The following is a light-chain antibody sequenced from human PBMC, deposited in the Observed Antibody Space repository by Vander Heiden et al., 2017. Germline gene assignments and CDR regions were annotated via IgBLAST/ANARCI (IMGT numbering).Light chain of an antibody. J-gene: IGKJ4*01. V-gene: IGKV2-28*01. CDR1: QSLLHSNGYNY. CDR2: LGS. Sequence: DSGMTHSPLSLPVSPGEPASIAGRSSQSLLHSNGYNYLDWYLQKPGQSPQLLIYLGSNRASGVPDRFSGSGSGTDFTLKISRVEAEDVGVYYCMQALQTPLTFGGGTKVEIK. CDR3: MQALQTPLT.